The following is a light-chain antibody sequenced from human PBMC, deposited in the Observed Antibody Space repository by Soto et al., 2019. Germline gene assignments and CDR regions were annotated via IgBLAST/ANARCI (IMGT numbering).Light chain of an antibody. CDR3: QQYGSSPRFT. CDR1: QSVSSNY. V-gene: IGKV3-20*01. Sequence: EIVLTQSPGTLSLSPGERATLSCRASQSVSSNYLAWYQQKPGQAPRLLIYGASSRATGIPDRFSGSGSGTDFTLTISSLEPEDFAVYYCQQYGSSPRFTFGPGTKVDIK. J-gene: IGKJ3*01. CDR2: GAS.